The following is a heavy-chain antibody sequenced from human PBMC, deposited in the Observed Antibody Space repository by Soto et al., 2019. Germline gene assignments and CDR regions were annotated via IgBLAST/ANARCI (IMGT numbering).Heavy chain of an antibody. CDR1: GYTFTGYY. D-gene: IGHD2-15*01. V-gene: IGHV1-2*04. CDR3: ARDLVVAVNSSYYYYGMDV. Sequence: WASVKVSFKASGYTFTGYYMHWVRQAPGQGLEWMGWINPNSGGTNYAQKFQGWVTMTRDTSISTAYMELSRLRSDDTAVYYCARDLVVAVNSSYYYYGMDVWGQGTTVTVSS. CDR2: INPNSGGT. J-gene: IGHJ6*02.